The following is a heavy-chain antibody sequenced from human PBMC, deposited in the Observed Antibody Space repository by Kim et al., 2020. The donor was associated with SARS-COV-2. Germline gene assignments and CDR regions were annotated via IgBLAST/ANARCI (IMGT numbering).Heavy chain of an antibody. CDR1: GFHFNTYE. J-gene: IGHJ4*02. Sequence: GGSLRLSCAASGFHFNTYEMTWGRQAPGKGLEWVSSISPGGHSTYYADSVKGRFTISRDNSKDALYLQMNSLRAEDTAIYYCAKGSLFDWWGQGTQVIVSS. D-gene: IGHD1-26*01. V-gene: IGHV3-23*01. CDR3: AKGSLFDW. CDR2: ISPGGHST.